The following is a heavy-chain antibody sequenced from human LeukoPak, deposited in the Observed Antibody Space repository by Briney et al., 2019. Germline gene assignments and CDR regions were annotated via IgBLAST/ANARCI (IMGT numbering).Heavy chain of an antibody. J-gene: IGHJ5*02. Sequence: SETLSLTCTVSGGSISSGGYYWSWIRQHPGKGLEWIGYIYYSGSTYYNPSLKSRVTISVDTSKNQFSLKLSSVTAADTAVYYCARGGNWNWFDPWGQGTLVTVSS. CDR1: GGSISSGGYY. D-gene: IGHD1-20*01. CDR2: IYYSGST. CDR3: ARGGNWNWFDP. V-gene: IGHV4-31*03.